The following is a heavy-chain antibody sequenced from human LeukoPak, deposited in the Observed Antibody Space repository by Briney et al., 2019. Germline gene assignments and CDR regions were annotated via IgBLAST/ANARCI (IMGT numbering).Heavy chain of an antibody. Sequence: GGSLRLSCGASGFTFSTYWMSWVRQAPGKGLEWVANIQQDGNEKYYVDSVKGRLTISRDNAKNSLYLQMNSLRVEDTAVYYCASRIVGTPDYFDYWGQGTLVTVSS. CDR3: ASRIVGTPDYFDY. V-gene: IGHV3-7*01. D-gene: IGHD1-26*01. CDR2: IQQDGNEK. J-gene: IGHJ4*02. CDR1: GFTFSTYW.